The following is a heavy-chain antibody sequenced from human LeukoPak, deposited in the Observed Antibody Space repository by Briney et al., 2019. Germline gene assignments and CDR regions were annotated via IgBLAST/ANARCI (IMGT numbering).Heavy chain of an antibody. D-gene: IGHD3-3*01. J-gene: IGHJ5*02. V-gene: IGHV3-30-3*01. CDR1: GFTFSSYA. CDR2: ISYDGSNK. CDR3: ARDPEGFWSGYYTAT. Sequence: GGSLRLSCAASGFTFSSYAMHWVRQAPGKGLEWVAVISYDGSNKYYADSVKGRFTISRDNSKNTLYLQMNSLRAEDTAVYYCARDPEGFWSGYYTATWGQGTLVTVSS.